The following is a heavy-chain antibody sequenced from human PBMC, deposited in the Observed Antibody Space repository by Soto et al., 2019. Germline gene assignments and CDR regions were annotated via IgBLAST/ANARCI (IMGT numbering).Heavy chain of an antibody. J-gene: IGHJ3*01. V-gene: IGHV3-23*01. CDR1: GFNFTLHS. CDR2: ISGNGDRA. D-gene: IGHD4-17*01. CDR3: ARPYGGKIGDAPDL. Sequence: EVYLLESGGGLVQPGGSLRLSCEVSGFNFTLHSMTWVRQPPGKGLQWVASISGNGDRAFYGDSVKGRFIVSRDNSKNTLSLQLNRLRADDTAVYYCARPYGGKIGDAPDLWGPGTRVTVSS.